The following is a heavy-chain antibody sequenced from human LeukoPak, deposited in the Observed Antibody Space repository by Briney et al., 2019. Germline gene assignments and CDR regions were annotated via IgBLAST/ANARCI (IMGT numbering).Heavy chain of an antibody. J-gene: IGHJ4*02. CDR2: IFHSGTT. Sequence: SQTLSLTCTVSGDSVNSDDYYWTWIRQHPGKGLEWIGYIFHSGTTYSNPSLKSRVTISVDTSKNQFSLKLNSVTAADTAVYYCARVLFFDSGTYYFDSWGPGTLVTVSS. D-gene: IGHD1/OR15-1a*01. CDR3: ARVLFFDSGTYYFDS. CDR1: GDSVNSDDYY. V-gene: IGHV4-31*03.